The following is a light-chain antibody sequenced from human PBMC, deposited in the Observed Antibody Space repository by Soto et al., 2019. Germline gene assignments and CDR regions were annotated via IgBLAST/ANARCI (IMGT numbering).Light chain of an antibody. Sequence: QPVLTQPPSASGSPGQSVTISCTGTSSDVGAYKYVSWYQQYPGKAPKLMIYEVTKRPSGVPDRFSGSKSGNTASLTVSGLQAEDEADYYCTSYVGNDIWVFGGGTTLTVL. CDR2: EVT. J-gene: IGLJ3*02. V-gene: IGLV2-8*01. CDR1: SSDVGAYKY. CDR3: TSYVGNDIWV.